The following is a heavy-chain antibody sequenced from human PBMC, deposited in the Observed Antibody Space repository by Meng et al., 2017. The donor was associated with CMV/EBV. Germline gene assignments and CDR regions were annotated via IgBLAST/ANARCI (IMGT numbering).Heavy chain of an antibody. Sequence: FTFDDYGMSWVRQAPGKGLEWVSGSNWNGGSTGYADSVKGRFTISRDNAKNSLYLQMNSLRAEDTALYYCARGRGIVVVVAATPFDYWGQGTLVTVSS. V-gene: IGHV3-20*03. D-gene: IGHD2-15*01. CDR2: SNWNGGST. CDR1: FTFDDYG. CDR3: ARGRGIVVVVAATPFDY. J-gene: IGHJ4*02.